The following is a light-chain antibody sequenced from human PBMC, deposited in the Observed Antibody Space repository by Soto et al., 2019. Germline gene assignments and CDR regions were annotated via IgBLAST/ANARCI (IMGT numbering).Light chain of an antibody. V-gene: IGKV1-39*01. J-gene: IGKJ4*01. CDR1: ETTANY. CDR2: SAS. CDR3: QQTYISPPT. Sequence: EIQSTQSPSSLSAFLGYRVTITCRSSETTANYLNWYQHKPGKAPKLLIHSASSLQSGVPSRFSGRGSGTDFTLTINSLQTEDFATYYCQQTYISPPTFGGGTKVDIK.